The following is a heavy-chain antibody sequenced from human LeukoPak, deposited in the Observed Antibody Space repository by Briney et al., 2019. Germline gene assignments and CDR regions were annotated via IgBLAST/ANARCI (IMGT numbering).Heavy chain of an antibody. CDR2: IYSGGST. Sequence: PGGSLRLSCAASGFTVSSNYMSWVRQAPGKGLEWVSVIYSGGSTYYADSVKGRHTISRDNSKNTLYLQMNSLRAEDTAVYYCARVNGDTAMGYYFDYWGQGTLVTVSS. CDR3: ARVNGDTAMGYYFDY. V-gene: IGHV3-53*01. J-gene: IGHJ4*02. D-gene: IGHD5-18*01. CDR1: GFTVSSNY.